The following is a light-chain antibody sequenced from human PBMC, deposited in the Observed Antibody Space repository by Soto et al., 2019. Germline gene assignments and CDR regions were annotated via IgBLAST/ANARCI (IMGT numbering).Light chain of an antibody. CDR1: QTVNSR. CDR3: QQRSSWQIT. Sequence: EIVLTQSPATLSSSPGERATLSCRASQTVNSRLAWYQHKPGQAPRLLIYDASNRATGIPARFSGSGSGTDYTLTISSLEPEDFAVYYCQQRSSWQITFGQGTRLEIK. J-gene: IGKJ5*01. CDR2: DAS. V-gene: IGKV3-11*01.